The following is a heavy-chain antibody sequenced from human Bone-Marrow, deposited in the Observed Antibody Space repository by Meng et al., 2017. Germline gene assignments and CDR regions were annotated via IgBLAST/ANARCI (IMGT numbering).Heavy chain of an antibody. J-gene: IGHJ4*02. V-gene: IGHV1-2*06. CDR3: ARDEDISAAGKLFGDY. CDR2: INPKSGDT. D-gene: IGHD6-25*01. Sequence: VHLVQSGATGKKPGASVAVSCKASGYTFPGYWLHWVRRAPGQGLEWMGRINPKSGDTHYAQRFQGRVTMTGDTSIRTAYMELSGLRSDDTAMYYCARDEDISAAGKLFGDYWGQGTLVTVSS. CDR1: GYTFPGYW.